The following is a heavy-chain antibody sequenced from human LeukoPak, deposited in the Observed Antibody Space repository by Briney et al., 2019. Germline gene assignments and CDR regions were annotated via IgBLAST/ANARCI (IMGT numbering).Heavy chain of an antibody. Sequence: GRSLRLSCAASGFTLSNYAMHWVGQSPGKGLEWVAVIWYDGNDKYYRDSVKGRFTISRDNSKNTLYLQMNSLRVEDTALYYCARDAVSAGTLTTDYWGQGTLVTVSS. D-gene: IGHD6-13*01. V-gene: IGHV3-33*01. CDR3: ARDAVSAGTLTTDY. CDR1: GFTLSNYA. J-gene: IGHJ4*01. CDR2: IWYDGNDK.